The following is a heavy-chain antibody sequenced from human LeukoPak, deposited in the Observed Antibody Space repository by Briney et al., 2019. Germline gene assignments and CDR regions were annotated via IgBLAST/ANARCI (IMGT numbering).Heavy chain of an antibody. V-gene: IGHV3-74*01. CDR1: GFTFSSYW. Sequence: GGSLRLSCVASGFTFSSYWMYWVRQAPAKGLVWVSRINTEGKTTHYADSVKGRFIISRDNAKNTLYLEMNSLRAEDTAVYYCARDPGGYAHDWYFDLWGRGTLVTVSS. D-gene: IGHD1-26*01. CDR3: ARDPGGYAHDWYFDL. CDR2: INTEGKTT. J-gene: IGHJ2*01.